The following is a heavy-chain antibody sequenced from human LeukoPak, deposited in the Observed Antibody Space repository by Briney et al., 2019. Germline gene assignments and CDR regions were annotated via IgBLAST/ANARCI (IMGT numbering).Heavy chain of an antibody. D-gene: IGHD3-22*01. CDR1: GGSISSYY. J-gene: IGHJ4*02. Sequence: PSETLSLTCTVSGGSISSYYWSWIRQPAGKGLEWIGRIYTSGSTNYNPSLKSRVTMSVDTSKNQFSLKLSSVTAADTAVYYCARESSITMIVAFDYWGQGTLATVSS. CDR3: ARESSITMIVAFDY. V-gene: IGHV4-4*07. CDR2: IYTSGST.